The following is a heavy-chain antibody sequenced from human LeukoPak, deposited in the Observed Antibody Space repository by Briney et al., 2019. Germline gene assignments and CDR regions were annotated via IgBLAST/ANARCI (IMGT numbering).Heavy chain of an antibody. CDR3: ARGLQRYFDWLSSGYAFDI. J-gene: IGHJ3*02. CDR1: GGTFSSYA. CDR2: IIPIFGTA. D-gene: IGHD3-9*01. V-gene: IGHV1-69*13. Sequence: GASVKVSCKASGGTFSSYAISWVRQAPGQGLEWMGGIIPIFGTANYAQKFQGRVTITADESTSTAYMELSRLRSDDTAVYYCARGLQRYFDWLSSGYAFDIWGQGTMVTVSS.